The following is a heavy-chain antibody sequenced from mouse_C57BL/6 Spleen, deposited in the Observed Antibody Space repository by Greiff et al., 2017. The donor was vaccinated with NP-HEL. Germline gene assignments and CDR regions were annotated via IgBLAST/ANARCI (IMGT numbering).Heavy chain of an antibody. CDR2: IHPNSGST. J-gene: IGHJ2*01. V-gene: IGHV1-64*01. CDR3: ARETGNYVH. CDR1: GYTFTSYW. D-gene: IGHD2-1*01. Sequence: QVQLKESGAELVKPGASVKLSCKASGYTFTSYWMHWVKQRPGQGLEWIGMIHPNSGSTNYNEKFKSKATLTVDKSSSTAYMQLSSLTSEDSAVYYCARETGNYVHWGQGTTLTVSS.